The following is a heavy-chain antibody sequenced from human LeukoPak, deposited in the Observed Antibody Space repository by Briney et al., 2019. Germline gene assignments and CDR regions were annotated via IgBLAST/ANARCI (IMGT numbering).Heavy chain of an antibody. Sequence: ASVKVSCKASGYTFTSYDINWVRQATGQGLEWMGWMNPNSGNTGYAQKFQGRVTMTTDTSTSTAYMELRSLRSDDTAVYYCARERITMVRGVRQRGNWFDPWGQGTLVTVSS. J-gene: IGHJ5*02. CDR1: GYTFTSYD. CDR2: MNPNSGNT. CDR3: ARERITMVRGVRQRGNWFDP. V-gene: IGHV1-8*02. D-gene: IGHD3-10*01.